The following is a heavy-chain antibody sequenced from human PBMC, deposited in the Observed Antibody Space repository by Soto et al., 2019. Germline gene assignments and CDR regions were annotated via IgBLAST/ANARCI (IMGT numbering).Heavy chain of an antibody. CDR3: ARVGATFVAYYYGMDV. D-gene: IGHD1-26*01. CDR2: ISAYNGNT. J-gene: IGHJ6*02. Sequence: QVQLVQSGAEVKKPGASVKVSCKASGYTFTSYGISWVRQAPGQGLEWMGWISAYNGNTNYAQKLQGRVTTTTDTPPSTAYMELRSLRSDDTAVYYCARVGATFVAYYYGMDVWGQGTTVTVSS. V-gene: IGHV1-18*01. CDR1: GYTFTSYG.